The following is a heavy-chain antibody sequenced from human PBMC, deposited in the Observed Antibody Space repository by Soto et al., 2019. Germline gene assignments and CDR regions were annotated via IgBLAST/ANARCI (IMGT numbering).Heavy chain of an antibody. D-gene: IGHD3-22*01. CDR2: MSYDGTTK. J-gene: IGHJ1*01. CDR3: ARDAYDDPPRYYQH. V-gene: IGHV3-30-3*01. CDR1: GFIFSSYS. Sequence: QVQLVESGGDVVQPGRSLRLSCLTSGFIFSSYSLHWVRQAPGKGLEWLTFMSYDGTTKYYADSVRGRFNVSRDNSKNTLYLQMNSLRAEDTAVDYCARDAYDDPPRYYQHWGQGTLVSVSS.